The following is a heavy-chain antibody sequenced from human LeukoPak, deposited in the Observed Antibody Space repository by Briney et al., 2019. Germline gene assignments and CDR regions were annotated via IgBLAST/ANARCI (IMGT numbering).Heavy chain of an antibody. CDR2: ISSSSSYI. V-gene: IGHV3-21*01. Sequence: GGSLRLSCAASGFTFSSYSMNWVRQAPGKGLEWVSSISSSSSYIYYADSVKGRFTISRDNAKNSLYPQMNSLRAEDTAVYYCARGRDYYDSSGNFDYWGQGTLVTVSS. CDR3: ARGRDYYDSSGNFDY. J-gene: IGHJ4*02. D-gene: IGHD3-22*01. CDR1: GFTFSSYS.